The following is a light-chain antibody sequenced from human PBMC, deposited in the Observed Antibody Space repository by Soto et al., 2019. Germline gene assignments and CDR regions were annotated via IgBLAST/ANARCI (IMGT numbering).Light chain of an antibody. J-gene: IGLJ2*01. CDR3: ATWDDDVSGVV. Sequence: QSVLPQTPSVSGTPGQTVTISCSGSSSNIGRNYVYWYQQLPGEAPKLLMYSHNIRPSGVPDRFSASTSCTSASLVISGLRSEDEADYHCATWDDDVSGVVFGGGTKVTVL. CDR1: SSNIGRNY. CDR2: SHN. V-gene: IGLV1-47*02.